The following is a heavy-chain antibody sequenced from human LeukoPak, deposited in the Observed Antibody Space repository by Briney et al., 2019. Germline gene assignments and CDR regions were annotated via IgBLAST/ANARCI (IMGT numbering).Heavy chain of an antibody. CDR1: GFTVSSNY. D-gene: IGHD3-3*01. CDR2: IYSGGST. Sequence: GGSLRLSCAASGFTVSSNYMSWVRQAPGKGLEWVSVIYSGGSTYYADSVKGRFTISRDNSKNTLYLQMNSLSAEDTAVYYCARDRPKPPPQYYDFWSGYYGGWFDPWGQGTLVTVSS. CDR3: ARDRPKPPPQYYDFWSGYYGGWFDP. V-gene: IGHV3-66*01. J-gene: IGHJ5*02.